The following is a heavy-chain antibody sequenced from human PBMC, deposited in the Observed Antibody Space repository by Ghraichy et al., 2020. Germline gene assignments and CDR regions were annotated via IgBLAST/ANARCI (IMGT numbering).Heavy chain of an antibody. CDR3: ARNGVAGTGGDY. CDR2: IWYDGSNK. CDR1: GFTFSSYG. V-gene: IGHV3-33*01. J-gene: IGHJ4*02. Sequence: AGSLRLSCAASGFTFSSYGMHWVRQAPGKGLEWVAVIWYDGSNKYYADSVKGRFTISRDNSKNTLYLQMNSLRAEDTAVYYCARNGVAGTGGDYWGQGTLVTVSS. D-gene: IGHD6-19*01.